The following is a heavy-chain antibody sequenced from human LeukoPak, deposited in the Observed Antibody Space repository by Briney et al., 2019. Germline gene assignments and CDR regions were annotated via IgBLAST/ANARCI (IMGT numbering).Heavy chain of an antibody. CDR1: GVSISSYY. CDR2: IHSSGST. J-gene: IGHJ4*02. V-gene: IGHV4-4*07. D-gene: IGHD3/OR15-3a*01. Sequence: PSETLSLTCTVSGVSISSYYWSWIRQPAGKGLEWIGRIHSSGSTNYNPSLKSRVTMSVDTSKNQFSLKLTSVTAADTAVYYCARQTGSGLFILPGGQGTLVTVSS. CDR3: ARQTGSGLFILP.